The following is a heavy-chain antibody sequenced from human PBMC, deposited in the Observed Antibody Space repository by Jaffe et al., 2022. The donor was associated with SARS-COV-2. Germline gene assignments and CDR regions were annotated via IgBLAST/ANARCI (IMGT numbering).Heavy chain of an antibody. V-gene: IGHV4-59*01. CDR3: ATSLSYCTNGVCGAFDI. J-gene: IGHJ3*02. CDR2: IYNSGST. CDR1: GGSISSDH. D-gene: IGHD2-8*01. Sequence: VQLQESGPGLVKPSETLSLTCTVSGGSISSDHWNWIRQPPGKGLEWIGYIYNSGSTNYNPSLKSRVTISADTSKNQFSLKLSSVTAADTAVYYCATSLSYCTNGVCGAFDIWGHGTMVTIAS.